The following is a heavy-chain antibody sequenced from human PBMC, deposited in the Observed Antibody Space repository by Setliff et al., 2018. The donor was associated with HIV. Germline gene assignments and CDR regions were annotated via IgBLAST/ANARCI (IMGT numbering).Heavy chain of an antibody. CDR3: ARQLSNSFDL. CDR2: INAGNGNT. CDR1: GYTFTGYY. Sequence: GASVKVSCKASGYTFTGYYMHWVRQAPGQGLEWMGWINAGNGNTKYSQKFQGRVTITRDTSTSTVYMELSGLRSEDTAVYYCARQLSNSFDLWGQGALVTVSS. J-gene: IGHJ4*02. D-gene: IGHD1-1*01. V-gene: IGHV1-3*01.